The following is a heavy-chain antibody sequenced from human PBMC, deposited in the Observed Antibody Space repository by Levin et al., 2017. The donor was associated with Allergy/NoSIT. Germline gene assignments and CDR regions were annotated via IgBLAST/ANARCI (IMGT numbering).Heavy chain of an antibody. CDR2: ISGNEIGT. V-gene: IGHV3-64D*06. CDR1: GFSFTTYG. CDR3: VKGVYCTGGSCYSWRYYFDY. Sequence: GGSLRLSCSASGFSFTTYGMNWVRQAPGKGLEYVSGISGNEIGTHYADSVKGRFTVSRDNSKNTLYLQMSSLRPEDTAIYYCVKGVYCTGGSCYSWRYYFDYWGQGTLVTVSS. J-gene: IGHJ4*02. D-gene: IGHD2-15*01.